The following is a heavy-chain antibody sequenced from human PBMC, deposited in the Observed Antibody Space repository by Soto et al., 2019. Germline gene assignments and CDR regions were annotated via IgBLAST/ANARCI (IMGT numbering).Heavy chain of an antibody. D-gene: IGHD5-12*01. Sequence: SETLSLTCAVSGGSISSGGYSWSWIRQPPGKGLEWIGYIYHSGSTYYNPSLKSRVTISVDTSKNQFSLKLSSVIAADTAVYYCATTYGVVPTRAFDYWGPGTLVTVSS. J-gene: IGHJ4*02. CDR2: IYHSGST. V-gene: IGHV4-30-2*03. CDR3: ATTYGVVPTRAFDY. CDR1: GGSISSGGYS.